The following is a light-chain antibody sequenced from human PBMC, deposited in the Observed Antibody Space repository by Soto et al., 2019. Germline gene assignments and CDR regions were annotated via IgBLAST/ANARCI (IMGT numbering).Light chain of an antibody. CDR2: EVS. V-gene: IGLV2-14*01. J-gene: IGLJ1*01. CDR3: SSYTTSSNYV. CDR1: SSDVGSYNF. Sequence: QSVLTQPASESGSPGQSITISCTGASSDVGSYNFVSWYQQLPGKAPKLMIYEVSNRPSGVSNRFSGSKSGNTASLTISGLQAEDEADYYCSSYTTSSNYVFGSGTKVTV.